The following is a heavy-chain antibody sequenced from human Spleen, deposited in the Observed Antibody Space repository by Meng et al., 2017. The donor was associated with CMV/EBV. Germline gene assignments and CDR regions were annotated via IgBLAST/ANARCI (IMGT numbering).Heavy chain of an antibody. CDR3: ARAGGIYDSPDV. Sequence: GESLKISCAASGFTFTSYSMNWVRQAPGKGLEWVSSISSSSSYIYYADSVKGRFTISRDNAKNSLYLQMNSLRAEDTAVYYCARAGGIYDSPDVWGQGTKVTVSS. CDR1: GFTFTSYS. J-gene: IGHJ6*02. V-gene: IGHV3-21*01. CDR2: ISSSSSYI. D-gene: IGHD3-3*01.